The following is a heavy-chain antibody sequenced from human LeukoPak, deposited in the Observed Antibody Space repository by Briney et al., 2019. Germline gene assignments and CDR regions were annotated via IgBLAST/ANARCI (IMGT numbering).Heavy chain of an antibody. CDR1: GGTFSSYA. CDR3: ATALATVTPVGRYAFDI. V-gene: IGHV1-69*06. Sequence: ASVKVSCKASGGTFSSYAISWVRQAPGQGLEWMGGIIPIFGTANYAQKFQGRVTMTEDTSTDTAYMELSSLRSEDTAVYYCATALATVTPVGRYAFDIWGQGTMVTVSS. CDR2: IIPIFGTA. D-gene: IGHD4-17*01. J-gene: IGHJ3*02.